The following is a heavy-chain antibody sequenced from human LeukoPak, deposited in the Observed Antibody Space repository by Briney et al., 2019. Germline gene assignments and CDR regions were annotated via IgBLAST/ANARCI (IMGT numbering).Heavy chain of an antibody. CDR2: INPNSGGT. J-gene: IGHJ4*02. V-gene: IGHV1-2*02. D-gene: IGHD3-22*01. CDR1: GYTFTGHY. Sequence: GASVKVSCKASGYTFTGHYMHWVRQAPGQGLEWMGWINPNSGGTNYAQKFQGRVTMTRDMSISTAYMELSRLRSDDTAVYYCARGAHYHDSSEGYDYWGQGTLVTVSS. CDR3: ARGAHYHDSSEGYDY.